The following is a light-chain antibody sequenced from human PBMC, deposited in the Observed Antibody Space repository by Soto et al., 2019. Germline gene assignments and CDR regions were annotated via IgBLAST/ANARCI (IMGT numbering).Light chain of an antibody. CDR1: SSDVGSYNR. CDR3: CSYAGSSTPVV. V-gene: IGLV2-23*01. Sequence: QSVLTQPASVSGSSGQSITISCTGTSSDVGSYNRVSWYQQHPGKAPKLMIYEGSKRPSGVSNRFSGSKSGNTASLTISGLHAEDEADYYCCSYAGSSTPVVFGGGTKLTVL. CDR2: EGS. J-gene: IGLJ2*01.